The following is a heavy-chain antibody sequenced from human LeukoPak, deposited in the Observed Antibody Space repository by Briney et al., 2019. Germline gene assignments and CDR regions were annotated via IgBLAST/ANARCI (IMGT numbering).Heavy chain of an antibody. CDR1: GYTFTGYY. CDR3: ARAKIVVVTAATVDY. J-gene: IGHJ4*02. V-gene: IGHV1-2*06. Sequence: ASVKVSCKASGYTFTGYYMHWVRQAPGQGLEWMGRINPNSGGTNYAQKFQGRVTMTRDTSISTAYMGLSRLRSDDTAVYYCARAKIVVVTAATVDYWGQGALVTVSS. CDR2: INPNSGGT. D-gene: IGHD2-21*02.